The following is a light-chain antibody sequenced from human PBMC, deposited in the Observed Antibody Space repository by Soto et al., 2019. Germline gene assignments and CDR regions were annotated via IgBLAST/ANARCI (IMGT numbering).Light chain of an antibody. CDR2: EGS. Sequence: QSVLTQPASVSGSPGQSITISCTGTSSDVGSYNLVSWYQQHPGKAPKLMIYEGSKRPSGVSNRFSGSKSGNTASLTISVLQAEDEADYYCCSYAGSSTLFGGGTKLTVL. V-gene: IGLV2-23*01. J-gene: IGLJ2*01. CDR1: SSDVGSYNL. CDR3: CSYAGSSTL.